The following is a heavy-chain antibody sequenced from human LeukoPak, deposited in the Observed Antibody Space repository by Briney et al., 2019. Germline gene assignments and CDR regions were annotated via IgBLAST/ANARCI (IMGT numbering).Heavy chain of an antibody. V-gene: IGHV1-2*02. CDR3: ARDEAADGTSALDI. Sequence: ASVKVSCKASGYTFTDYYMHWVRQAPGQGLEWMGYIYPKSGDTNYEKKFQGRVTMTRDTSMNTVYMELTRLRSDDTAVYYCARDEAADGTSALDIWGQGTMVTVSS. CDR1: GYTFTDYY. CDR2: IYPKSGDT. J-gene: IGHJ3*02. D-gene: IGHD6-13*01.